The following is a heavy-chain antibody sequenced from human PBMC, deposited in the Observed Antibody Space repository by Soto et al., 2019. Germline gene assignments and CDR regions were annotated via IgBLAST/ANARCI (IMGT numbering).Heavy chain of an antibody. V-gene: IGHV4-31*03. Sequence: SETLSLTCTVSGGSISSGGYYWSWIRQHPGKGLEWIGYIHYSGSTYHNPSLQSRVTISVDMSKNQFSLELSSATAADTAVYYCATFQGWFCSSTSCLNWFDTWGQGTLVTVSS. J-gene: IGHJ5*02. CDR1: GGSISSGGYY. D-gene: IGHD2-2*01. CDR2: IHYSGST. CDR3: ATFQGWFCSSTSCLNWFDT.